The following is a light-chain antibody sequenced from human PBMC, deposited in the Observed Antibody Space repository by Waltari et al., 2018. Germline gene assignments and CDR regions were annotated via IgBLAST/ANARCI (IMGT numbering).Light chain of an antibody. Sequence: QSALTQPASVSGSPGQSITVSCTGTSSDLGTYTYVPWYQQHPGKAPKLMIYDVSSRPSGVSNRFSGSKSGNTASLTISGLQAEDEADYYCDSKSSSSPHVFGTGTKVTVL. J-gene: IGLJ1*01. CDR1: SSDLGTYTY. CDR2: DVS. CDR3: DSKSSSSPHV. V-gene: IGLV2-14*03.